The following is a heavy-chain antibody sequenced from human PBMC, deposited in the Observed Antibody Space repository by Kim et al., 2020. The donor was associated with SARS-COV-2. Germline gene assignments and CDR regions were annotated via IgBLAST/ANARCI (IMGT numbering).Heavy chain of an antibody. D-gene: IGHD3-22*01. J-gene: IGHJ5*02. CDR3: AREGAYYDSSGYGKDWFDP. Sequence: SETLSLTCTVSGGSISSSSYYWGWIRQPPGKGLEWIGSIYYSGSTYYNPSLKSRVTISVDTSKNQFSLKLSSVTAADTAVYYCAREGAYYDSSGYGKDWFDPWGQGTLVTVSS. V-gene: IGHV4-39*07. CDR2: IYYSGST. CDR1: GGSISSSSYY.